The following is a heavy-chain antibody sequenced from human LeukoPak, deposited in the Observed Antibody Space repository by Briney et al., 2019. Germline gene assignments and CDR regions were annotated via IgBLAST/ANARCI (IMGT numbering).Heavy chain of an antibody. CDR2: ISSSSSTI. Sequence: GGSLRLSCAASGFTFSSYSMNWVRQAPGKGLEWVSYISSSSSTIYYADSVKGRFTISRDNAKNSLYLQMNSLRAEDTAVYYCARGFPSRTRFYYMDVWGKGTTVTVSS. D-gene: IGHD3-10*01. J-gene: IGHJ6*03. CDR1: GFTFSSYS. V-gene: IGHV3-48*01. CDR3: ARGFPSRTRFYYMDV.